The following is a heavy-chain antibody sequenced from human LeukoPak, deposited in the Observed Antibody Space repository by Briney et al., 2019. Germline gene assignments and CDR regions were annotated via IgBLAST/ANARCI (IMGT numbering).Heavy chain of an antibody. J-gene: IGHJ4*02. V-gene: IGHV4-59*08. CDR2: IYYSGST. CDR3: ARASMVRGVDY. CDR1: GGSISSYY. Sequence: SETLSLTCTVSGGSISSYYWSWIRQPPGKGLEWIGYIYYSGSTNYNPSLKSRVTISVDTSKNQLSLKLSSVTAADTAVYYCARASMVRGVDYWGQGTLVTVSS. D-gene: IGHD3-10*01.